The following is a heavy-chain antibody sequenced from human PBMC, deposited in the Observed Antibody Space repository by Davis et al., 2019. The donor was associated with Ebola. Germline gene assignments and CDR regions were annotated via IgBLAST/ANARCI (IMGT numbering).Heavy chain of an antibody. CDR2: ISSTGDSI. CDR1: GGVVSNYG. D-gene: IGHD4-11*01. J-gene: IGHJ6*02. V-gene: IGHV3-48*01. CDR3: ARDWDAVTTSGGLFYYYYGMDV. Sequence: GESLKISCAASGGVVSNYGMNWVRQAPGKGLEWISYISSTGDSIYYADSVKGRFTISRDNSKNTLYLQMNSLRAEDTAVYYCARDWDAVTTSGGLFYYYYGMDVWGQGTTVTVSS.